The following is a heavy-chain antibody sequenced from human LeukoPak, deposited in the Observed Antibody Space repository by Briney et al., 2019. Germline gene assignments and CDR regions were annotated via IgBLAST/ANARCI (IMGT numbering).Heavy chain of an antibody. V-gene: IGHV3-23*01. D-gene: IGHD5-24*01. CDR1: GFTFVGNA. CDR2: VSGSDGSS. Sequence: PGGSLRLSCATSGFTFVGNAMSWVRQAPGKGLEWVSGVSGSDGSSHYADSVKGRFTISVDNSKNTLHLQMNSLRAEDTAVYYCAKGGLGGYNAVFDHWGQGTLVTVS. J-gene: IGHJ4*02. CDR3: AKGGLGGYNAVFDH.